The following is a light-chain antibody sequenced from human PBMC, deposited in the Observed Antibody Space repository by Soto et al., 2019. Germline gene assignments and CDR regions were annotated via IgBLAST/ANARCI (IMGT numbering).Light chain of an antibody. CDR2: DAS. V-gene: IGKV3-15*01. CDR1: QSVSTN. J-gene: IGKJ1*01. CDR3: HQYSDWPPWT. Sequence: EIMMTQSPATLSVSPGERATLSCRAGQSVSTNLAWYQQKPGQAPRLLIYDASIRATGIPVRFSGSGSRTEFTLTISSLQPEDSAVYYCHQYSDWPPWTFGQGTKVEIK.